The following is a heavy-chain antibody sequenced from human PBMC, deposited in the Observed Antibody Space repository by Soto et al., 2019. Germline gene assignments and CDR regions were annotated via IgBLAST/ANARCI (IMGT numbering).Heavy chain of an antibody. J-gene: IGHJ3*02. CDR1: GFTFSSDN. V-gene: IGHV3-21*01. CDR3: AGDKTGSSWHNAFDI. CDR2: ISSSSSYI. D-gene: IGHD6-13*01. Sequence: EVQLVESGGGLVKPGGSLRLSCAASGFTFSSDNMNWVRQAPGKGLEWVSSISSSSSYIYYSDSVKGRFTISRDNAENSLYLQMNSLRAEDTAVYYCAGDKTGSSWHNAFDIWGRGTMVTVSS.